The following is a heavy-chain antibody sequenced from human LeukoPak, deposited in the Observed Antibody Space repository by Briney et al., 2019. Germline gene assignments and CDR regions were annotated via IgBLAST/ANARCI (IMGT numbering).Heavy chain of an antibody. CDR2: IKPDGSEK. CDR1: GFTFSSYS. D-gene: IGHD4-17*01. Sequence: GGSLRLSCAASGFTFSSYSMNWVRQAPGKGLEWVANIKPDGSEKNYVDSVKGRFTISRDNAKNSLYLQMNSLRAEDTAVYYCARGTTVTYVFDSWGQGTLVTVSS. V-gene: IGHV3-7*03. J-gene: IGHJ4*02. CDR3: ARGTTVTYVFDS.